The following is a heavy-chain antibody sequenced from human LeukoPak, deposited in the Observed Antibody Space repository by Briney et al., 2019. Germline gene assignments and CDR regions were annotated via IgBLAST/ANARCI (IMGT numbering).Heavy chain of an antibody. D-gene: IGHD5-18*01. J-gene: IGHJ6*02. Sequence: ASVKVSCTASGYTFTSYAMHWVRQAPGQRLEWMGWINAGNGNTKYSQKFQGRVTITRDTSASAAYMELSSLRSEDTAVYYCARAATKIQLWSAPPYYYGMDVWGQGTTVTVSS. CDR2: INAGNGNT. CDR3: ARAATKIQLWSAPPYYYGMDV. CDR1: GYTFTSYA. V-gene: IGHV1-3*01.